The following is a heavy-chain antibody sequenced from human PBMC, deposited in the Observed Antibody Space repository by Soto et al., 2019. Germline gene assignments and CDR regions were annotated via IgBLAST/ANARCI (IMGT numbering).Heavy chain of an antibody. J-gene: IGHJ1*01. CDR1: GFTFSNYW. D-gene: IGHD3-22*01. Sequence: EVQLVESGGGLVQPVGSLRLSCAASGFTFSNYWMHWVRQAPGKGPVWVSRINTNGSTTNYADSVKGRFTISRDNAKNTLYLQTNSLGAEDTAVYDCAGDLGGYASHWDPG. CDR3: AGDLGGYASH. V-gene: IGHV3-74*01. CDR2: INTNGSTT.